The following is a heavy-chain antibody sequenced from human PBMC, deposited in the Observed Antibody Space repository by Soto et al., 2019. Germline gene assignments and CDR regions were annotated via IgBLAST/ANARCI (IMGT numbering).Heavy chain of an antibody. V-gene: IGHV1-69*05. D-gene: IGHD1-26*01. CDR1: GGTFSSYA. J-gene: IGHJ6*01. CDR3: ARMGIVGATTDYYYGMDV. CDR2: IIPIFGTA. Sequence: SVKVSCKASGGTFSSYAISWVRQAPGQGLEWMGGIIPIFGTANYAQKFQGRVTMTTDTSTSTAYMELRSLRSDDTAVYYCARMGIVGATTDYYYGMDVWGQGTTVNVSS.